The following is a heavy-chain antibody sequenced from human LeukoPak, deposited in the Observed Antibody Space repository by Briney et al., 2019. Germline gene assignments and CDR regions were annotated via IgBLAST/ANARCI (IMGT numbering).Heavy chain of an antibody. CDR3: ARGTYYYDSSGYFFDY. V-gene: IGHV1-69*05. J-gene: IGHJ4*02. CDR1: GGTFSSYA. CDR2: IIPIFGTA. D-gene: IGHD3-22*01. Sequence: SVKVSCKASGGTFSSYAISWVRQAPGQGLEWMGRIIPIFGTANYAQKFQGRVTITTDEFTSTAYMELSSLRSEDTAVYYCARGTYYYDSSGYFFDYWGQGTLVTVSS.